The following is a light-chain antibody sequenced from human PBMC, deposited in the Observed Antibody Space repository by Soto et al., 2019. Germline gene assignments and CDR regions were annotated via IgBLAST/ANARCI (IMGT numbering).Light chain of an antibody. CDR2: VAS. CDR1: QSVSSSY. Sequence: EIVLTQSPGTLSLSPGERATLSCRASQSVSSSYLAGYQQKPGQAPRLLIYVASSRATGIPDRFSGSGSGTDFTLTISRLEPEDFAVYYCQQYGSSPQLTFGGGTKVEIK. CDR3: QQYGSSPQLT. V-gene: IGKV3-20*01. J-gene: IGKJ4*01.